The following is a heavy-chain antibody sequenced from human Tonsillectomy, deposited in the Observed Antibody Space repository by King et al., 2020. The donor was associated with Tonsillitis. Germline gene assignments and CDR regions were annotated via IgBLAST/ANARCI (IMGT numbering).Heavy chain of an antibody. D-gene: IGHD6-19*01. J-gene: IGHJ4*02. CDR2: IYYSGST. CDR3: ARQWLVRGGGFDY. Sequence: QLQESGPGLVKPSETLSLTCTVSGGSISSSSYYWGWIRQPPGKGLEWIGSIYYSGSTYYNPSLKSRVTISVDTSKNQFSLKLSSVTAADTAVYYCARQWLVRGGGFDYWGQGTLVTVSS. CDR1: GGSISSSSYY. V-gene: IGHV4-39*01.